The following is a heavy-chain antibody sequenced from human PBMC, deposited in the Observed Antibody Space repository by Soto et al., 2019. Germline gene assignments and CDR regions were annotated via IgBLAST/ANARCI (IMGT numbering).Heavy chain of an antibody. V-gene: IGHV3-33*01. J-gene: IGHJ5*02. Sequence: GGSLRLSCAASGFTFSSYGMHWVRQAPGKGLEWVAVIWYDGSNKYYADSVKGRFTISRDNSKNTLYLQMNSLRAEDTAVHYCARHFYSYDFWSGYWFDPWGQGTLVTVSS. D-gene: IGHD3-3*01. CDR1: GFTFSSYG. CDR2: IWYDGSNK. CDR3: ARHFYSYDFWSGYWFDP.